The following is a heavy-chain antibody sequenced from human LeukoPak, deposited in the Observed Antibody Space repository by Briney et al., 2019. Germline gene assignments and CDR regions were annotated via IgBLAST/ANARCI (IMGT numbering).Heavy chain of an antibody. D-gene: IGHD6-13*01. J-gene: IGHJ4*02. V-gene: IGHV4-61*01. CDR1: GGSVSSGSYY. CDR2: VYYSGST. Sequence: SETLSLTCTVSGGSVSSGSYYWSWIRQPPGKGLESIGFVYYSGSTNYNPSLKSRVTISVGTSKNQFSLKLSSVTAADTAVYFCARVLSSSWFDYWGQGTLVTVSS. CDR3: ARVLSSSWFDY.